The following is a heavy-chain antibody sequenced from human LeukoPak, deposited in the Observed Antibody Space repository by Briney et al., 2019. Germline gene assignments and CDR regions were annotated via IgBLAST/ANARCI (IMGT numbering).Heavy chain of an antibody. CDR3: ARGGSGSHYKPFDY. Sequence: GASVKVSCKASGYTFTSYGISWVRQAPGQGLEWIGIINPSGGSTSSAQKFQGRVTMTRDTSTSTLYMELSSLRSEDTAVYYCARGGSGSHYKPFDYWGQGTLVTVSS. D-gene: IGHD3-10*01. CDR2: INPSGGST. V-gene: IGHV1-46*01. CDR1: GYTFTSYG. J-gene: IGHJ4*02.